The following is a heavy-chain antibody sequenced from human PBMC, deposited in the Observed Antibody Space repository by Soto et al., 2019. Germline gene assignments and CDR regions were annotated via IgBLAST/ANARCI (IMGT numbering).Heavy chain of an antibody. D-gene: IGHD1-26*01. Sequence: SQTLSLTCAISGDSVSSNSATWNWIRQSPSRGLEWLGRAYYRSRWFYDSAVSVRSRITISPDTTKNQISLHVNSVAPEDSAVYYCARQSATTYYFDXWGQGAMVTVSS. CDR3: ARQSATTYYFDX. V-gene: IGHV6-1*01. J-gene: IGHJ4*02. CDR2: AYYRSRWFY. CDR1: GDSVSSNSAT.